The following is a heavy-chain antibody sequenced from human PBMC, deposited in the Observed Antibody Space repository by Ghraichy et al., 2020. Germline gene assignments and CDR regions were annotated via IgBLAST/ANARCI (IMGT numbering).Heavy chain of an antibody. J-gene: IGHJ3*01. CDR3: AKLSSSWGNDAFDV. CDR2: IRGGGGVS. D-gene: IGHD6-13*01. CDR1: GFTFSSYA. Sequence: GGSLRLSCAASGFTFSSYALSWVRQAPGKGLEWVSGIRGGGGVSYYADSVKGRFTISRDNSQNTLYLQMNSLRAEDTAVYYCAKLSSSWGNDAFDVWGQGALVTVSS. V-gene: IGHV3-23*01.